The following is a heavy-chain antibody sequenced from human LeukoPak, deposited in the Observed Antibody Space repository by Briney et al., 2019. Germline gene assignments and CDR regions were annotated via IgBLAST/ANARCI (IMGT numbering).Heavy chain of an antibody. CDR1: GGSISSGGYY. D-gene: IGHD6-13*01. CDR3: ARGGYSGSWYSWDFDY. CDR2: IYYSGST. Sequence: SQTLSLTCTVSGGSISSGGYYWSWIRQHPGKGLEWIGYIYYSGSTNYNPSLKSRVTMSVDTSKNQFSLKLSSVTAADTAVYYCARGGYSGSWYSWDFDYWGQGTLVTVSS. V-gene: IGHV4-31*03. J-gene: IGHJ4*02.